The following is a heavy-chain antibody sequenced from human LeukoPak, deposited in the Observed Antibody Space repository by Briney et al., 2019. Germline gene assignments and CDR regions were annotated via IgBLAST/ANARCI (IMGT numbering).Heavy chain of an antibody. Sequence: ASVKVSCKASGSTFSSYDINWVRQAPGQGLEWMGWISAYNGNTNYAQKLQGRVTMTTDTSTSTAYMELRSLRSDDTAVYYCASCNAGGDCFDDAFDIWGQGTMVTVPS. CDR2: ISAYNGNT. CDR1: GSTFSSYD. CDR3: ASCNAGGDCFDDAFDI. D-gene: IGHD2-21*02. V-gene: IGHV1-18*01. J-gene: IGHJ3*02.